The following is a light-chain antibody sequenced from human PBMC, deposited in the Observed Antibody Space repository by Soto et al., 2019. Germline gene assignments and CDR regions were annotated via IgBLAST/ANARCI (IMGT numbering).Light chain of an antibody. Sequence: EIVLTQSPGTLYLSPGETAALSCRASQNVDDSHLDWYQIRPGQVPRLLIYAASTRATGIPDRFSGSGSGRDFSLTIRRLKPEDFAVYFCQQYRMSPNTFGQGTRLEIK. CDR3: QQYRMSPNT. CDR2: AAS. J-gene: IGKJ5*01. CDR1: QNVDDSH. V-gene: IGKV3-20*01.